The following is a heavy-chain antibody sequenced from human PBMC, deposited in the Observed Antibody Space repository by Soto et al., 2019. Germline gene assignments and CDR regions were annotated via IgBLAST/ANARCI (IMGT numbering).Heavy chain of an antibody. CDR1: GYSLSSGYY. D-gene: IGHD3-22*01. V-gene: IGHV4-38-2*01. J-gene: IGHJ5*02. Sequence: EALSLTCAVSGYSLSSGYYWGWLRQPPGKGLEWIGRIYHGGSTYYNASLNGRVTLSIDMTNNHVSLLLNSVTAADTAVYCCARVGPWSPYYYDSSPYTFENWFHTWGQEAL. CDR3: ARVGPWSPYYYDSSPYTFENWFHT. CDR2: IYHGGST.